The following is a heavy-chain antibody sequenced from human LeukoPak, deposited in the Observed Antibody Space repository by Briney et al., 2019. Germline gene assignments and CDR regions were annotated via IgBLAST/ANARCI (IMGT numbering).Heavy chain of an antibody. D-gene: IGHD6-25*01. Sequence: GASVKVSCKASGYTFTGYYMHWVRPAPGQGLEWMGWINPNSGGTNYAQKFQGRVTMTRDTSISTAYMELSRLRSDDTAVYYCARGQRLPRHLNWFDPWGQGTLVTVSS. CDR2: INPNSGGT. CDR1: GYTFTGYY. J-gene: IGHJ5*02. V-gene: IGHV1-2*02. CDR3: ARGQRLPRHLNWFDP.